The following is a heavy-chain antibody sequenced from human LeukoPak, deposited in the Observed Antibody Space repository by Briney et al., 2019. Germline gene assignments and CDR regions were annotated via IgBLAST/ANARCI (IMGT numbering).Heavy chain of an antibody. J-gene: IGHJ5*02. CDR3: ARHGEVRGIAAAGT. CDR1: GGSISSDNYY. Sequence: SETLSLTCTVSGGSISSDNYYWSWIRQPAGKGLEWIGRIYTSGSTNYNPSLKSRVTISVDTSKNHFSLKLSSVTAADTAVYYCARHGEVRGIAAAGTWGQGTLVTVSS. V-gene: IGHV4-61*02. D-gene: IGHD6-13*01. CDR2: IYTSGST.